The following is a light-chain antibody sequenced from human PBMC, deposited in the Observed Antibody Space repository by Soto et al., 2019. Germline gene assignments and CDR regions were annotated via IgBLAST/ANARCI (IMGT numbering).Light chain of an antibody. Sequence: EIVLTQSPATLSVSPGERATLSCRASQSVSSDLAWYRQKPGQAPRLLIYGTSTRATGIPARFSASGSGTEFTLTISSLQSEDFAVYYCQQYNNWRTFGQGTKVDIK. CDR1: QSVSSD. CDR3: QQYNNWRT. CDR2: GTS. J-gene: IGKJ1*01. V-gene: IGKV3-15*01.